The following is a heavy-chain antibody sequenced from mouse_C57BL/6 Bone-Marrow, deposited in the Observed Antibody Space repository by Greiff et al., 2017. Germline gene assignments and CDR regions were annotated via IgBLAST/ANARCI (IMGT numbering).Heavy chain of an antibody. CDR1: GFTFSSYG. Sequence: EVQVVESGGDLVKPGGSLKLSCAASGFTFSSYGMSWVRQTPDKRLEWVATISSGGSYTYYPDSVKGRFTISRDNAKNTLYLQMSSLKSEDTAMYYCARHRMTTVVDPDYWGQGTTLTVSS. J-gene: IGHJ2*01. CDR3: ARHRMTTVVDPDY. CDR2: ISSGGSYT. D-gene: IGHD1-1*01. V-gene: IGHV5-6*01.